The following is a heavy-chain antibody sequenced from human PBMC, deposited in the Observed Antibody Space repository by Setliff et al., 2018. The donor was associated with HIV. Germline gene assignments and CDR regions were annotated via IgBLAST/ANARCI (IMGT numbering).Heavy chain of an antibody. CDR3: ARGIESFWRGYVR. Sequence: ASETLSLTCTVSGASISSHYWSWIRLPPGKGLEWIGTIYYNGNTNYKPSLKRRVAISVDTSKNLFSLKLTSVTPADTAVYYCARGIESFWRGYVRWGQGTLVTVSS. CDR1: GASISSHY. CDR2: IYYNGNT. J-gene: IGHJ4*02. V-gene: IGHV4-59*11. D-gene: IGHD3-3*01.